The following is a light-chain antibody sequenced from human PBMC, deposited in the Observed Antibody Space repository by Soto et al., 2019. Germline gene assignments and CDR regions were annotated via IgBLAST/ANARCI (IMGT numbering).Light chain of an antibody. V-gene: IGLV1-40*01. CDR1: SSNIGANYD. Sequence: QSVVTQPPSVSGAPGQRVTISCTGSSSNIGANYDVHWYQQRPGSAPKLLIFANNNRPSGVPDRFSGSKSGTSASLAITGLQAEDEGDYYCQSYDSSLSGYVFGTGTKLTVL. CDR2: ANN. J-gene: IGLJ1*01. CDR3: QSYDSSLSGYV.